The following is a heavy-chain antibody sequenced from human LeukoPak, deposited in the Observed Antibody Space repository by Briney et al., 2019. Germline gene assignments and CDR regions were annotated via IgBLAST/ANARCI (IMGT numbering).Heavy chain of an antibody. J-gene: IGHJ4*02. CDR1: GFTFSSYA. Sequence: GGSLRLSCAASGFTFSSYAMSWVGKAPGKGLEWVSAISGSGGSTYYADSVKGRFTISRDNSKNTLYLQMNSLRAEDTAVYYCAKSMVRGVIITHFGYWGQGTLVTVSS. V-gene: IGHV3-23*01. D-gene: IGHD3-10*01. CDR3: AKSMVRGVIITHFGY. CDR2: ISGSGGST.